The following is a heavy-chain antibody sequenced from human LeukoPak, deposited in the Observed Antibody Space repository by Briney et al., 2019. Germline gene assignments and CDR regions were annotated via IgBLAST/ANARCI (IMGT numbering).Heavy chain of an antibody. CDR2: INRDGSEK. J-gene: IGHJ4*02. Sequence: GGSLRLSCAASGFTLRSYSVSWVRQAPGRGLEWVANINRDGSEKYYVDSVKGRFTISRDNAKNSLYLQMNSLRAEDTAVYYCARHVHYSFDDWGQGTLVTVSS. D-gene: IGHD6-6*01. CDR1: GFTLRSYS. CDR3: ARHVHYSFDD. V-gene: IGHV3-7*05.